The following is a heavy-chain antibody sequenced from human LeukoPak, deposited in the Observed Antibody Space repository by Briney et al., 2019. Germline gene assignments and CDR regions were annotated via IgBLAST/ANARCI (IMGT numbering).Heavy chain of an antibody. J-gene: IGHJ4*02. CDR2: IYHSGTT. V-gene: IGHV4-4*02. Sequence: PSGTLSLTCTVSGGSISSTNWWSWVRQPPGKGLEYIGEIYHSGTTNYSPSLKSRVTMSVDESKNQFSLKLSSVTAADTAVYYCARVGQQNGGYWGQGTLVTVSS. CDR3: ARVGQQNGGY. D-gene: IGHD6-13*01. CDR1: GGSISSTNW.